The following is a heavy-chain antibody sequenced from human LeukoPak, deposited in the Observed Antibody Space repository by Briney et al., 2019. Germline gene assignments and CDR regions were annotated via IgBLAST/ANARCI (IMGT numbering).Heavy chain of an antibody. CDR3: TRDRIGTGTTGDAFDI. J-gene: IGHJ3*02. V-gene: IGHV3-49*04. CDR1: GFTFSSYS. D-gene: IGHD1-1*01. Sequence: GGSLRLSCAASGFTFSSYSMNWVRQAPGKGLEWVGFVRNQAYGGTTEYAASVKGRFTISRDDSKSIAYLQMNSLKSEDTAVYYCTRDRIGTGTTGDAFDIWGQGTMLIVSS. CDR2: VRNQAYGGTT.